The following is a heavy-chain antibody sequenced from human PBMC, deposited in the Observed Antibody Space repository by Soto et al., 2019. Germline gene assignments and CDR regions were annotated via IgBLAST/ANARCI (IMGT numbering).Heavy chain of an antibody. Sequence: QVRLVQSGGEVKNPGASVKVSCKASGYTFSSYGITWVRQAPGQGLEWMGWISPDNGDTNSVQKLQGRVTMTTDTSTNTASLDLRRLRCYAAAVYFCARGAADFKYWGQGPVSPVSS. CDR3: ARGAADFKY. CDR1: GYTFSSYG. J-gene: IGHJ1*01. CDR2: ISPDNGDT. V-gene: IGHV1-18*01.